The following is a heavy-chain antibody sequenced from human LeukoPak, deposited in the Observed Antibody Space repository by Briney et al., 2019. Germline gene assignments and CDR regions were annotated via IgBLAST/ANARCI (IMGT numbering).Heavy chain of an antibody. CDR1: GFTLSSYA. CDR3: AKSSAGTMAY. V-gene: IGHV3-23*01. D-gene: IGHD6-19*01. J-gene: IGHJ4*02. CDR2: ISGNGGST. Sequence: PGGSLRLSCAASGFTLSSYAMSWVRQAPGKGLEWVSGISGNGGSTYYADSVKGRFTISRDNSKNTLYLQMNSLRAEDTAVYYCAKSSAGTMAYWGQGALVTVSS.